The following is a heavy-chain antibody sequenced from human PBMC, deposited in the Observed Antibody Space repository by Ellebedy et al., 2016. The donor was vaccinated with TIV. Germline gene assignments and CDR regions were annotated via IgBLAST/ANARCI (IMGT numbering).Heavy chain of an antibody. V-gene: IGHV3-53*01. Sequence: GGSLRLSXAASGFIVSATYMSWVRQAPGKGLEWVSIIYPDDRTFYAGFARGRFSISRDNSKDTLYLQMNSLRAEDTAVYYCARARLDWNWFDPWGQGTLVTVSS. CDR3: ARARLDWNWFDP. CDR2: IYPDDRT. CDR1: GFIVSATY. J-gene: IGHJ5*02. D-gene: IGHD3-9*01.